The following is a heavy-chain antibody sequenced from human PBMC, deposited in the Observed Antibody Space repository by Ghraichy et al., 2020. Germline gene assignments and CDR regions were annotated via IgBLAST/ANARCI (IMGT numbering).Heavy chain of an antibody. CDR3: ARTGIQLWFGVDY. Sequence: LSLTCAASGFTFSSYAMHWVRQAPGKGLEWVAVISYDGSNKYYADSVKGRFTISRDNSKNTLYLQMNSLRAEDTAVYYCARTGIQLWFGVDYWGQGTLVTVSS. CDR2: ISYDGSNK. J-gene: IGHJ4*02. D-gene: IGHD5-18*01. V-gene: IGHV3-30*01. CDR1: GFTFSSYA.